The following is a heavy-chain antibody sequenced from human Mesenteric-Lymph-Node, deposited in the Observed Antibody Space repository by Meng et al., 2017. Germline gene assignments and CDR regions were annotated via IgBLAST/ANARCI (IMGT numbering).Heavy chain of an antibody. CDR2: IYNNGTT. V-gene: IGHV4-39*01. Sequence: QLPAQEAGPGVGKSLWNPPLLCTVSGGSFCSSIVDWCWSRQPPGRGLVWIGNIYNNGTTYNNPSLKIRGTITIDTSKYQFSLKLSSGSAADTAVYYCAGLGDCRSTNCLDYWGQGTLVTVSS. CDR1: GGSFCSSIVD. J-gene: IGHJ4*02. CDR3: AGLGDCRSTNCLDY. D-gene: IGHD2-2*01.